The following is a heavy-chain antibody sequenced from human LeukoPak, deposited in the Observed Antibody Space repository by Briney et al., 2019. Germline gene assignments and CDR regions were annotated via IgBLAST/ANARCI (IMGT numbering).Heavy chain of an antibody. Sequence: GESLRLSCAASGFTVSSNYMSWVRQAPGKGLEWVSVIFTLSSTYYADSVKGRFTISRDNSKNTLYLQMNSLRAEDTAVYYCARGSVQGNWGQGTLVTVPS. CDR1: GFTVSSNY. CDR2: IFTLSST. CDR3: ARGSVQGN. V-gene: IGHV3-66*01. D-gene: IGHD3-10*02. J-gene: IGHJ4*02.